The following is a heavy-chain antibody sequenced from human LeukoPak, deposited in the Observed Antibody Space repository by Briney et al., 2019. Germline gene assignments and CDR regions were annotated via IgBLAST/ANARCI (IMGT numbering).Heavy chain of an antibody. CDR3: ARLTPIAVAVDY. D-gene: IGHD6-19*01. V-gene: IGHV4-59*01. CDR1: GGSISSYY. CDR2: IYYSGST. J-gene: IGHJ4*02. Sequence: SETLSLTCTVSGGSISSYYWSWIRQPPGKGLEWIGYIYYSGSTNYNPSLKSRVTISVDTSKNQFSLKLSSVTAADTAVYYCARLTPIAVAVDYWGQGTLVTVSS.